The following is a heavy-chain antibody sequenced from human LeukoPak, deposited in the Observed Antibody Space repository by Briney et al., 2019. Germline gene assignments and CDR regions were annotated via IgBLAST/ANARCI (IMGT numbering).Heavy chain of an antibody. J-gene: IGHJ3*02. V-gene: IGHV3-21*01. CDR2: ISTASSKY. Sequence: GGSLRLSCVASGFIFSSYSMDWVRQAPGKGLEWVSSISTASSKYYYASSVRGRFTISRDTANTSLYLQMNSLSADTTVVYYCATGDSGAFDIWGQGTMVTVSS. CDR1: GFIFSSYS. D-gene: IGHD4-17*01. CDR3: ATGDSGAFDI.